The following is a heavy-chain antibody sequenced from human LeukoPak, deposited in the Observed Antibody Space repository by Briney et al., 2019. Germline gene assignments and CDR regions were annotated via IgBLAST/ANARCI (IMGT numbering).Heavy chain of an antibody. J-gene: IGHJ6*03. D-gene: IGHD3-10*01. V-gene: IGHV1-46*01. CDR1: GYTFTSYG. CDR2: INPSGGST. CDR3: SRGPSITMVRGGQWYYYMDV. Sequence: ASVKVSCKASGYTFTSYGISWVRQAPGQGLEWMGLINPSGGSTNYAQKFQGRVTMTRDTSTSTVHMELSSLRSEDTAVYYCSRGPSITMVRGGQWYYYMDVWGKGTTVTIPS.